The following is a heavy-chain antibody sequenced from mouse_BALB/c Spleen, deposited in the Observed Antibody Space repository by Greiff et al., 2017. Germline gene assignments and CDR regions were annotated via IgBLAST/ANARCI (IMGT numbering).Heavy chain of an antibody. V-gene: IGHV5-6-4*01. CDR3: TSVLPYYDYPYWYFDV. D-gene: IGHD2-4*01. J-gene: IGHJ1*01. Sequence: EVNVVESGGGLVKPGGSLKLSCAASGFTFSSYTMSWVRQTPEKRLEWVATISSGGSYTYYPDSVKGRFTISRDNAKNTLYLQMSSLKSEDTAMYYCTSVLPYYDYPYWYFDVWGAGTTVTVSS. CDR2: ISSGGSYT. CDR1: GFTFSSYT.